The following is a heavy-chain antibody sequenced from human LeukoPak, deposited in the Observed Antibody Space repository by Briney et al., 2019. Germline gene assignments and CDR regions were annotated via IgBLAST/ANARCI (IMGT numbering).Heavy chain of an antibody. CDR2: INYGGTT. J-gene: IGHJ4*02. CDR3: ARGDGFGAYDY. Sequence: PSQTLSLTCTVSGASVGGGGYYWTWIRQFPGGGLEWIGYINYGGTTYYSPSLESRVTISFDTSKNQLSLRLSSVTAADTAAYYCARGDGFGAYDYWGQGTLVTVSS. D-gene: IGHD3-10*01. CDR1: GASVGGGGYY. V-gene: IGHV4-31*03.